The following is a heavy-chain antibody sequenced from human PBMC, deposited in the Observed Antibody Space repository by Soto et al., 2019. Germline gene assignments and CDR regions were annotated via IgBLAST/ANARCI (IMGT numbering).Heavy chain of an antibody. V-gene: IGHV1-8*01. Sequence: QVQLVQSGAEVKKPGASVKVSCKASGYMFSTYDINWVRQAPGQGLEWMGWLNANSGNTGYAQKFQGRVTMTRNTSINTAYMELSSLGSDDTAVYYCARDHRYNWNDEGWFDPWGQGTLVTVSS. CDR1: GYMFSTYD. D-gene: IGHD1-20*01. J-gene: IGHJ5*02. CDR3: ARDHRYNWNDEGWFDP. CDR2: LNANSGNT.